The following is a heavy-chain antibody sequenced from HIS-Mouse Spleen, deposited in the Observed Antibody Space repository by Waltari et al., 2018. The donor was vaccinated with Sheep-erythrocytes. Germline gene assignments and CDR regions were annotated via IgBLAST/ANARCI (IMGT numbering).Heavy chain of an antibody. V-gene: IGHV4-59*08. CDR1: GGSISSYY. CDR3: ARLELGQFDY. D-gene: IGHD1-26*01. J-gene: IGHJ4*02. CDR2: IYYSGST. Sequence: QVQLQESGPGLVKPSETLSLTCTVSGGSISSYYWSWIRQPPGKGLEWIGYIYYSGSTNYNPSRKSRVTISVDTSKNQFSLKLSSVTAADTAVYYCARLELGQFDYWGQGTLVTVSS.